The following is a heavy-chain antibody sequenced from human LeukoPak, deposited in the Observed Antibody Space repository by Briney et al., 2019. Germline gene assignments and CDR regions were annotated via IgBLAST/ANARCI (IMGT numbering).Heavy chain of an antibody. Sequence: GGSLRLSCAASGFTLSTSSMNWVRQAPGKGLEWVSYISSSTTIYYADSVKGRFTISRDNAQNSLYLQMNSLKDEDTAVYYCARGLLPHGFDFWGQGTLVTVSS. CDR1: GFTLSTSS. CDR3: ARGLLPHGFDF. V-gene: IGHV3-48*02. J-gene: IGHJ4*02. CDR2: ISSSTTI.